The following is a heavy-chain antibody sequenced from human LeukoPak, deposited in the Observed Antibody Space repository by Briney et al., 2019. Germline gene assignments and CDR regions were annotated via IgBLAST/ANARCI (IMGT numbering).Heavy chain of an antibody. J-gene: IGHJ4*02. V-gene: IGHV4-59*01. D-gene: IGHD4-17*01. CDR2: IYYSGST. CDR3: ARGVTTSNPYGY. Sequence: SETLSLTCTVSGGSISSYYWSWIRQPPGKGLEWIGYIYYSGSTNYNPSLKSRVTISVDTSKNQFSLKLSSVTAADTAVYYCARGVTTSNPYGYWGQGTLVTVSS. CDR1: GGSISSYY.